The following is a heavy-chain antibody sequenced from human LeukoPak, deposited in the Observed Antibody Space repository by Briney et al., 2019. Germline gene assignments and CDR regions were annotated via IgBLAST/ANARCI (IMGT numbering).Heavy chain of an antibody. V-gene: IGHV4-38-2*01. J-gene: IGHJ4*02. CDR3: ARHVYGRHQLQAYHFDY. Sequence: SETLSLTCDVFGYSISSGHYWGWIRQSPGKGLEWIASMYNSGSTYFKSSLKSRVTISLDTPKNQFSLTLNSLTAADTAVYYCARHVYGRHQLQAYHFDYWGQGILVTVSS. D-gene: IGHD2-2*01. CDR1: GYSISSGHY. CDR2: MYNSGST.